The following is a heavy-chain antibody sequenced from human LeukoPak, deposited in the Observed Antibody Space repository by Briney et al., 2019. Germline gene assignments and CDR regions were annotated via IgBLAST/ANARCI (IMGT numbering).Heavy chain of an antibody. J-gene: IGHJ4*02. D-gene: IGHD3-10*01. V-gene: IGHV1-46*01. CDR1: GYTFTSYY. Sequence: ASVKVSCKASGYTFTSYYMHWVRPAPGQGLEWMGMINPSGGSTSYAQKFQGRVTMTRDMSTSTVYMELSSLRSEDTAVYYCASAMVRGPFDYWGQGTLVTVSS. CDR3: ASAMVRGPFDY. CDR2: INPSGGST.